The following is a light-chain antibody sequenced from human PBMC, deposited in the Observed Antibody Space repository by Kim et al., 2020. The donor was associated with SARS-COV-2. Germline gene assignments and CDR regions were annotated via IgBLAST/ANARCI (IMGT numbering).Light chain of an antibody. CDR3: QSYNNTPFT. Sequence: DIQMTQSPSSLSASVGDRVTITCRASQAISNYLAWYRQKPGKVPNLLIYAASTLQSGVPSRFSGSGFGADFTLTISSLQPEDVATYYCQSYNNTPFTFGGGTKLEIK. V-gene: IGKV1-27*01. CDR2: AAS. CDR1: QAISNY. J-gene: IGKJ4*01.